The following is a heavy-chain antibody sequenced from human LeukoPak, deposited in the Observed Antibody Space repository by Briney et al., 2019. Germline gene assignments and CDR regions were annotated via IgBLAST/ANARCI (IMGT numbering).Heavy chain of an antibody. V-gene: IGHV3-30-3*01. D-gene: IGHD3-22*01. CDR3: ARDSYYYDSSGYWDY. CDR1: GFTLSSYA. Sequence: GGSLRLSCAASGFTLSSYAMHWVRQAPGKGLEWVAVISYDGSNKYYADSVKGRFTISRDNSKNTLYLQMNSLRAEDTAVYYCARDSYYYDSSGYWDYWGQGTLVTVSS. J-gene: IGHJ4*02. CDR2: ISYDGSNK.